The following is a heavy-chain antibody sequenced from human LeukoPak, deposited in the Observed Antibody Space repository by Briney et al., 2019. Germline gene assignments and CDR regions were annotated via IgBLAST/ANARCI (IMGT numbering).Heavy chain of an antibody. Sequence: GRSLRLSCADSGFTFSSYGMHWVRQAPGKGLEWVAATSYDGSNKYYADSVKGRFIISRDNSKKTLYLQMNSLRADDTGVYYCAKGLRGGVATINYWGQGTLVTVSS. CDR3: AKGLRGGVATINY. D-gene: IGHD5-12*01. V-gene: IGHV3-30*18. CDR1: GFTFSSYG. CDR2: TSYDGSNK. J-gene: IGHJ4*02.